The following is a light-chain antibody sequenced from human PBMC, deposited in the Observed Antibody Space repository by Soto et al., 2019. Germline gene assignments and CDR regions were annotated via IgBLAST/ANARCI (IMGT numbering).Light chain of an antibody. CDR1: QTINSY. CDR3: QQSYKIPYT. J-gene: IGKJ2*01. V-gene: IGKV1-39*01. Sequence: DIQMTQSPSSLPTSVGDRVTISCRANQTINSYLNWYQQKPGKAPKVLIYAASTLKSGVPSRFSGSASGTEFTLTITSLQPEDIATYYCQQSYKIPYTFGQGTRLDIK. CDR2: AAS.